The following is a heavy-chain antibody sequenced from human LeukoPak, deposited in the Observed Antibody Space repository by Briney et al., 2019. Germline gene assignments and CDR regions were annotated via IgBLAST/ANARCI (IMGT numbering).Heavy chain of an antibody. D-gene: IGHD7-27*01. CDR3: SRQGTGDELDY. V-gene: IGHV1-2*02. CDR1: GYTLTGNY. CDR2: INPNSSGT. J-gene: IGHJ4*02. Sequence: ASVKVSCKASGYTLTGNYMHWVRQAPGQGLEWMGWINPNSSGTLYAQKFQGRVTMTSDTSITTAYMELRRLRSDDTAVYYCSRQGTGDELDYWGQGTLVTVSS.